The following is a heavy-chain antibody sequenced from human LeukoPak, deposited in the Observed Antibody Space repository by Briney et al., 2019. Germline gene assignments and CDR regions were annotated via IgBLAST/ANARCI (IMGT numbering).Heavy chain of an antibody. CDR3: ARRYSGSYHDY. J-gene: IGHJ4*02. CDR2: IYYSGST. V-gene: IGHV4-59*01. D-gene: IGHD1-26*01. Sequence: SVTLSLTCIVSGGSISGYYWSWIRQPPGKGLEWIGYIYYSGSTNYNPSLKSRVTISVDTSKNQFSLKLSSVTAEDTTVYYCARRYSGSYHDYWGQGTLVTVSS. CDR1: GGSISGYY.